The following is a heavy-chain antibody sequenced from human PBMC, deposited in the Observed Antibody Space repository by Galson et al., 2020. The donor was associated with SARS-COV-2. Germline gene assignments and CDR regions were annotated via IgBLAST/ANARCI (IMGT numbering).Heavy chain of an antibody. J-gene: IGHJ6*02. CDR1: GFTFSSYG. V-gene: IGHV3-33*06. Sequence: SMKISCAASGFTFSSYGMHWVRQAPGKGLEWVAVIWYDGSNKYYEDSVKGRFTISRDNSKNTLYLQMNSLRAEDTAVYYCAKTAEDYYDSSGYTVCMDVWGQGTTVTVSS. D-gene: IGHD3-22*01. CDR3: AKTAEDYYDSSGYTVCMDV. CDR2: IWYDGSNK.